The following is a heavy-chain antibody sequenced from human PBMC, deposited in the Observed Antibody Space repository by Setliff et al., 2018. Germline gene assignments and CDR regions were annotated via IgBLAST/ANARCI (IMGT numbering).Heavy chain of an antibody. J-gene: IGHJ6*03. Sequence: PSETLSLTCAVYGGSFSDFYWIWIRQPPGEGLEWIGEITHRRFTTYNPSLQSRAAISLDTSKRRFSLKLGSVSAADTAVYYCARGRDVFPVPPYMDVWAEGTTVTVSS. CDR3: ARGRDVFPVPPYMDV. CDR1: GGSFSDFY. V-gene: IGHV4-34*01. CDR2: ITHRRFT. D-gene: IGHD3-10*02.